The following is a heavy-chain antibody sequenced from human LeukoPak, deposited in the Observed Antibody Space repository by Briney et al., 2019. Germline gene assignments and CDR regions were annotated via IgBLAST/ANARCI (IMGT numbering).Heavy chain of an antibody. CDR2: ISYDGSNK. J-gene: IGHJ6*02. V-gene: IGHV3-30*18. Sequence: GGSLRLSCAASGFTSSSYGMHWVRQAPGKGLEWVAVISYDGSNKYYADSVKGRFTISRDNSKNTLYLQMNSLRAEDTAVYYCAKDMALVVVTDNGMDVWGQGTTVTVSS. CDR1: GFTSSSYG. CDR3: AKDMALVVVTDNGMDV. D-gene: IGHD2-21*02.